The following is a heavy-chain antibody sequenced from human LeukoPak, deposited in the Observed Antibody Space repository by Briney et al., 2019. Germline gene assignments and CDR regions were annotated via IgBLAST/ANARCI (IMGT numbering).Heavy chain of an antibody. CDR1: GGSISSSSYY. J-gene: IGHJ4*02. CDR3: ARRRDGYYYGSGSPKQYYFDY. D-gene: IGHD3-10*01. V-gene: IGHV4-39*01. Sequence: PSETLSLTCTVSGGSISSSSYYWGWIRQPPGKGLEWIGSIYYSGSTYYNPSLKSRVTISLDTSKNQFSLKLSSVTAADTAVYYCARRRDGYYYGSGSPKQYYFDYWGQGTLVTVSS. CDR2: IYYSGST.